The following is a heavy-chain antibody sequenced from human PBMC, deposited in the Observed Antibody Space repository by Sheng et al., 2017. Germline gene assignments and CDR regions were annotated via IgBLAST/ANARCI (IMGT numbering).Heavy chain of an antibody. CDR1: GGTFNAFA. V-gene: IGHV1-69*01. J-gene: IGHJ4*02. CDR2: INPIFHTT. Sequence: QVQLVQSGAEVKTPGSSVQVACKFSGGTFNAFAFCWVRQAPGQGLEWMGGINPIFHTTDYAQKFQDRVAISADESTNTVHLHLSRLTGEDTAIYYCVREGWELGPHWGQGTLVTVS. D-gene: IGHD1-26*01. CDR3: VREGWELGPH.